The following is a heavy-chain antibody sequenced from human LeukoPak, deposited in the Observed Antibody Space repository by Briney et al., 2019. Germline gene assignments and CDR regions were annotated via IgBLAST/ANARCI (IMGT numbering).Heavy chain of an antibody. CDR2: ISWNSGSI. CDR3: AKGDWLDY. J-gene: IGHJ4*02. V-gene: IGHV3-9*01. Sequence: GGSLRLSCAASGFSFDDFAMHWVRQAPGRGLEWVSGISWNSGSITYADSVKGRFTISRDNAKSSLYLQMDSLRTEDTALYYCAKGDWLDYWGQGTLVTVSS. D-gene: IGHD1-26*01. CDR1: GFSFDDFA.